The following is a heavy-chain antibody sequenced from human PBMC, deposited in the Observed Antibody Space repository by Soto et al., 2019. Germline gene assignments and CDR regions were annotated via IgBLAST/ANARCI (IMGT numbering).Heavy chain of an antibody. Sequence: SETLSLTCTVSGDSISSYFWSWIRQPPGKGLEWIGYVYSTEITNYNPSLKSRVAMSIDTSKNQFPLKVRSVTAADTAVYYCARGSEAWFDPWGQGTLVTVS. J-gene: IGHJ5*02. V-gene: IGHV4-59*01. CDR3: ARGSEAWFDP. CDR1: GDSISSYF. CDR2: VYSTEIT.